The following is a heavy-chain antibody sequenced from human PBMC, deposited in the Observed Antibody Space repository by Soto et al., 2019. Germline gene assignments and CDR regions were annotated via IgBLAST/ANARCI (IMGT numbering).Heavy chain of an antibody. V-gene: IGHV1-18*01. CDR3: ARDNGQWLVSD. Sequence: QVQLVQSGAEVKKPGASVKVSCKASGYIFTSHGISWVRQXPXXGLELMGRISTYNGNTKYAQKLQGRVTMTTDTSASIAYMEXXXXXSXXTXVYYCARDNGQWLVSDWGQGTLVTVSS. CDR2: ISTYNGNT. CDR1: GYIFTSHG. J-gene: IGHJ1*01. D-gene: IGHD6-19*01.